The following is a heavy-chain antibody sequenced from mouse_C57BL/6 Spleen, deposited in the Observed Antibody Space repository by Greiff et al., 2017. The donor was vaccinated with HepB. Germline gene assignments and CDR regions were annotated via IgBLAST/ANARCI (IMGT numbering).Heavy chain of an antibody. CDR3: ANPWDVGFAY. J-gene: IGHJ3*01. D-gene: IGHD4-1*01. V-gene: IGHV1-26*01. CDR2: INPNNGGT. Sequence: EVQLQQSGPELVKPGASVKISCKASGYTFTDYYMNWVKQSHGKSLEWIGDINPNNGGTSYNQKFKGKATLTVDKSSSTAYMELRSLTSEDSAVYYCANPWDVGFAYWGQGTLVTVSA. CDR1: GYTFTDYY.